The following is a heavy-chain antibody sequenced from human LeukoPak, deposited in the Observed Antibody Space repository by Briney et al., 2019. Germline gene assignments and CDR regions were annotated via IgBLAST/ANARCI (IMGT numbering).Heavy chain of an antibody. CDR2: IYYSGST. J-gene: IGHJ4*02. D-gene: IGHD4-17*01. V-gene: IGHV4-59*01. CDR1: GGSISSYY. Sequence: SETLSLTCTVSGGSISSYYWSWIRQPPGQGLEWIGYIYYSGSTNYNPSLKSRVTISVDTSKNQFSLKLSSVTAADTAVYYCARWSVGGDYVFLDYWGQGTLVTVSS. CDR3: ARWSVGGDYVFLDY.